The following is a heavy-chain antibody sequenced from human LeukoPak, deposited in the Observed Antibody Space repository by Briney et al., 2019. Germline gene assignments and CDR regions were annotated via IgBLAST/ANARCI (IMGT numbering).Heavy chain of an antibody. V-gene: IGHV1-8*03. D-gene: IGHD3-10*01. J-gene: IGHJ6*03. CDR3: ASSYGSGRPYYMDV. CDR1: GYTFTSYD. CDR2: MNPNSGNT. Sequence: ASVKVSCKASGYTFTSYDINWVRQATGQGLEWMGWMNPNSGNTGYAQKFQGRVTITRNTSISTAYMELSSLRSEATAVYYCASSYGSGRPYYMDVWGKGTTVTVSS.